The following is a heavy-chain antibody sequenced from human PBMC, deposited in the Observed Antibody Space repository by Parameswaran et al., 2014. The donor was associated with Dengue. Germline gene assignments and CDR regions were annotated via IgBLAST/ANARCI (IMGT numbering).Heavy chain of an antibody. CDR2: ISWNSGSI. CDR3: ARVLSLLGMDV. V-gene: IGHV3-9*01. D-gene: IGHD1-26*01. Sequence: PAPGKGLEWVSGISWNSGSIGYADSVKGRFTISRDNAKNSLYLQMNSLRAEDTAVYYCARVLSLLGMDVWGKGTTVTVSS. J-gene: IGHJ6*04.